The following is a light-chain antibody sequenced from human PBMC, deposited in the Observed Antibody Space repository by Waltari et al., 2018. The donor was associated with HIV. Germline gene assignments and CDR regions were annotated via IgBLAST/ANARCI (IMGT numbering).Light chain of an antibody. Sequence: QSVVTQPPSASGTPGQRVTIPCSGSGPNIGTYSVNWYQHFPGTAPKLLIYMNDQRPSGVPGRFSGSQSGTSASLAISGLQYDDEADYYCAVWDDSLGGAVFGGGTKLTVL. CDR2: MND. J-gene: IGLJ2*01. V-gene: IGLV1-47*01. CDR3: AVWDDSLGGAV. CDR1: GPNIGTYS.